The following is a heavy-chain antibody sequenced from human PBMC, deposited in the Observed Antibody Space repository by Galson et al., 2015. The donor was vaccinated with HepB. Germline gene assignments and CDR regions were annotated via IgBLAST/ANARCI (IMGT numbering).Heavy chain of an antibody. CDR1: GYTFTSYA. J-gene: IGHJ6*02. CDR2: INAGNGNT. V-gene: IGHV1-3*01. Sequence: SVKVSCKASGYTFTSYAMHWVRQAPGQRLEWMGWINAGNGNTKYSQKFQGRVTITRDTSASTAYMELSSLRSEDTAVYYCARDWGHCSSTSCYQVHYGMDVWGQGTTVTVSS. CDR3: ARDWGHCSSTSCYQVHYGMDV. D-gene: IGHD2-2*01.